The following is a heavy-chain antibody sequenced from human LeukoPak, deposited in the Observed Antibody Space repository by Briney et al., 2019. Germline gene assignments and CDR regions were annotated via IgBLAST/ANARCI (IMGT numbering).Heavy chain of an antibody. Sequence: SETLSLTCAVSGDSISSGTYSWTWIRQPPGKGLEWIGFISHSGGTNYNPSLKSRVTISVDTSKSQFSLKLTSVTAADTAVYYCARVTGRYSSSWYVDYWGRGTLVTVSS. V-gene: IGHV4-30-2*01. D-gene: IGHD6-13*01. CDR3: ARVTGRYSSSWYVDY. CDR2: ISHSGGT. J-gene: IGHJ4*02. CDR1: GDSISSGTYS.